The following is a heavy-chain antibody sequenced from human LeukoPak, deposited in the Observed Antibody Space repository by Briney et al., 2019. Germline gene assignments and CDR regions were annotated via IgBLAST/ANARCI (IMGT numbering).Heavy chain of an antibody. V-gene: IGHV3-23*01. CDR1: GLTFSSYA. J-gene: IGHJ4*02. D-gene: IGHD2-21*02. Sequence: GGSLRLSCAASGLTFSSYAMSWVRQAPGKGLEWVSAISGSGGSTYYADSVKGRFTISRDNSKNTLYLQMNSLRAEDTAVYYCARDGFLGPVTAYLDYWDQGTPVTVSS. CDR2: ISGSGGST. CDR3: ARDGFLGPVTAYLDY.